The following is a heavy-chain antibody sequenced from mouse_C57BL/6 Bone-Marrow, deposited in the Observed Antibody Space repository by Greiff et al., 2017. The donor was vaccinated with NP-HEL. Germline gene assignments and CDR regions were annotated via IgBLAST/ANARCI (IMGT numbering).Heavy chain of an antibody. V-gene: IGHV1-66*01. CDR3: ARTPITTVGYYFDY. CDR1: GYSFTSYY. J-gene: IGHJ2*01. D-gene: IGHD1-1*01. Sequence: QVQLQQSGPELVKPGASVKISCKASGYSFTSYYIHWVKQRPGQGLEWIGWIYPGSGNTKYNEKFKGKATLTADTSSSTAYMQLSSLTSEDSAVYYCARTPITTVGYYFDYWGQGTTLTVSS. CDR2: IYPGSGNT.